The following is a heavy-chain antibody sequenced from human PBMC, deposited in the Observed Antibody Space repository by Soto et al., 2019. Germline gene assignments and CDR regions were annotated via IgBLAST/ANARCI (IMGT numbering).Heavy chain of an antibody. D-gene: IGHD4-4*01. V-gene: IGHV3-21*01. CDR3: AKYSKEGYYYYMDV. CDR1: GFTFSSYS. Sequence: GGSLRLSCAASGFTFSSYSMNWVRQAPGKGLEWVSSISSSSSYIYYADSVKGRFTISRDNSKNTLYLQMNSLRAEDTAVYYCAKYSKEGYYYYMDVWGKGTTVTVSS. J-gene: IGHJ6*03. CDR2: ISSSSSYI.